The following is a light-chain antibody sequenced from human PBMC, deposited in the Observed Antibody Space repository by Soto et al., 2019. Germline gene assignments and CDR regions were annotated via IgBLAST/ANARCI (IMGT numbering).Light chain of an antibody. CDR3: YSYAGTYTFV. CDR2: DVT. Sequence: QSLLTQPRSVSGSPGQSATISCTGTANDVGGHNYVSWYQRHPGEAPKLLIYDVTERPSGVPDRFSGSKSGNTASLTISGLQTEDEADYYCYSYAGTYTFVFGTGTKVTVL. V-gene: IGLV2-11*01. J-gene: IGLJ1*01. CDR1: ANDVGGHNY.